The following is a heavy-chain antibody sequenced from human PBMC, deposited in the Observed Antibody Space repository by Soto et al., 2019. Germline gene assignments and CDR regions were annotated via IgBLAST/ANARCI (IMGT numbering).Heavy chain of an antibody. J-gene: IGHJ4*02. Sequence: PGGSLRLSCAASGFPFSNYAMSWVRQAPGKGLEWVSSIRDSADSTYYVDSVQGRFSISRDNSKNTLYLQMNSLSAEDTAMYYCARRHNWNYVLDYWGQGTLVTVSS. V-gene: IGHV3-23*01. CDR1: GFPFSNYA. D-gene: IGHD1-7*01. CDR3: ARRHNWNYVLDY. CDR2: IRDSADST.